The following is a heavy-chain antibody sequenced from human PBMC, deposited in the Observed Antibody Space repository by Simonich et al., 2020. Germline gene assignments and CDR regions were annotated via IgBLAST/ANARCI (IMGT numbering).Heavy chain of an antibody. D-gene: IGHD6-13*01. Sequence: QVQLVESGGGVVQPGRSLRLSCAASGFTFSSYARQWGSQAPGKWLEWVADITYDGSNNIYAESVKGRFTISRDNSKNTLYLQMNSRRAEDTAVYYCARELSKNGEAAAGYYFDYWGQGTLVTVSS. V-gene: IGHV3-30*07. CDR1: GFTFSSYA. CDR3: ARELSKNGEAAAGYYFDY. J-gene: IGHJ4*02. CDR2: ITYDGSNN.